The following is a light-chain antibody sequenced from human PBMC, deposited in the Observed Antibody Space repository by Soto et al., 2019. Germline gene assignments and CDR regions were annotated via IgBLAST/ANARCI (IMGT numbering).Light chain of an antibody. CDR3: QQRSNWPPIT. Sequence: EIVMTQSPATLSVSPGERATLSCRSSQRLSSNLAWYQQKPGQAPRLLIYGVSTRATGVPARFSGSGSGTEFTLTISSLQSEDSAVYYCQQRSNWPPITLGQGTRLEIK. V-gene: IGKV3-15*01. J-gene: IGKJ5*01. CDR1: QRLSSN. CDR2: GVS.